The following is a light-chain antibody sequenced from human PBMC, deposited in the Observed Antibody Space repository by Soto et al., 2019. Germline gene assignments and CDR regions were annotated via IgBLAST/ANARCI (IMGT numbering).Light chain of an antibody. J-gene: IGKJ3*01. CDR3: QQYDNLLT. V-gene: IGKV1-33*01. Sequence: DIQMTQSPSSLSASVGDRVTITCQASQDISNYLNWYQQKPGKAPKLLIYDASNLETGVPSRFSGSGSGTHFTFTISSLQPEDIATYYCQQYDNLLTFGPGTKVDIK. CDR1: QDISNY. CDR2: DAS.